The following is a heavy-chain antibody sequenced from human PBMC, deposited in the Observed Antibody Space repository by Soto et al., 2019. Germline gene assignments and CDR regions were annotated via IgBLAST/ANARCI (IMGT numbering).Heavy chain of an antibody. CDR3: VRGSNGWPELDY. CDR1: GFTFTNYW. Sequence: EVQLVESGGGLVQPGGSLRLSCAASGFTFTNYWMYWVRQAPGKGLVWVSRTRGDGVDTQYADSVKGRFTISRDNAGNTLDLQMKGLRAEDTAIYYCVRGSNGWPELDYWGQGTLVTVSS. D-gene: IGHD6-19*01. V-gene: IGHV3-74*01. J-gene: IGHJ4*02. CDR2: TRGDGVDT.